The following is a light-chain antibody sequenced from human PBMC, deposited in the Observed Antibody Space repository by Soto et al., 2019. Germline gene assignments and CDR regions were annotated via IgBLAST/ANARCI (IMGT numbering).Light chain of an antibody. V-gene: IGLV1-44*01. CDR3: ATWHDSFYV. CDR2: TNN. J-gene: IGLJ1*01. CDR1: TSDIGTNG. Sequence: QSVLTQPPSASGTPGQRVTVSCSGSTSDIGTNGVNWFQHLPGTAPRLLIYTNNQRPSGVPDRFSGSKSGTSASLAISGLQSEDEATYYCATWHDSFYVFGTGTKLT.